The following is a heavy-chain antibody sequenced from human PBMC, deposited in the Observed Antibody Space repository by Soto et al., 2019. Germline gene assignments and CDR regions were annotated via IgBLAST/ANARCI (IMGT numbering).Heavy chain of an antibody. D-gene: IGHD4-17*01. CDR2: ISASGGNT. V-gene: IGHV3-23*01. CDR1: GFTFSDHY. CDR3: ANTVTSTNSFDI. Sequence: GGSLRLSCAASGFTFSDHYMDWVRQAPGKGLQWVSAISASGGNTYYADSVKGRFTISRGNSKNTLYLQMISLGAEDTAVYYCANTVTSTNSFDIWGQGTMVTVSS. J-gene: IGHJ3*02.